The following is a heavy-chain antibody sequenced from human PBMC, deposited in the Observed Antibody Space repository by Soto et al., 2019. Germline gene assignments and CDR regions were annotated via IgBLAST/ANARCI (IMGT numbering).Heavy chain of an antibody. V-gene: IGHV4-39*01. Sequence: QLQLQESGPGLVKPSETLSLTCTVSGGSISSSSYFWGWIRQPPGKGLEWIGSIDYSGSTYYNPSLRSRVTVSVDTSKSQFSLKLSSVTAADTAVYYCARHPSDFWFDPWGHGTLVTVSS. CDR2: IDYSGST. CDR3: ARHPSDFWFDP. D-gene: IGHD2-21*02. J-gene: IGHJ5*02. CDR1: GGSISSSSYF.